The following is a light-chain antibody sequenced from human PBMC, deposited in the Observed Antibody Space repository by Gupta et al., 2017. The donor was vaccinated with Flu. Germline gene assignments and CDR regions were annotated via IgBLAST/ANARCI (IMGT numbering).Light chain of an antibody. V-gene: IGKV1-39*01. CDR1: QSIGGY. CDR2: DAS. Sequence: DIQMTQFPSSLSASVGDRVTITCRAGQSIGGYLNWYQLKPGKAPKALIYDASNLQSGVPSRFSGRGSGTNFTVTITSLQPEDFGTYFCQQSYTTPLTFGGGTRVEIK. CDR3: QQSYTTPLT. J-gene: IGKJ4*01.